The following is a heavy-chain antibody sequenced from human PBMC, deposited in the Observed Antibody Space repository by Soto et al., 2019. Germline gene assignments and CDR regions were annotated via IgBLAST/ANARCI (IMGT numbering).Heavy chain of an antibody. CDR2: IYWDDDK. CDR3: APSKGDIVVVPAAPFDY. D-gene: IGHD2-2*01. Sequence: QITLKESGPTLVKPTQTLTLTCTFSGFSLSTSGVGVGWIRQPPGKALEWLALIYWDDDKRYSPSLKSRLTITKDTSKNQVVLTMTNMDPVDTATYYCAPSKGDIVVVPAAPFDYWGQGTLVTVSS. CDR1: GFSLSTSGVG. V-gene: IGHV2-5*02. J-gene: IGHJ4*02.